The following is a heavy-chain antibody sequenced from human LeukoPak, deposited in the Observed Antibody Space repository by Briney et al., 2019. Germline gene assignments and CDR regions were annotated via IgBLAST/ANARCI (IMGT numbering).Heavy chain of an antibody. V-gene: IGHV1-69*05. CDR1: GGTFSSYA. Sequence: SVKVSCKASGGTFSSYAISWGRRAPGEGLECRGGIIPIFGTANYAQKFQGRVTITTDESTSTAYMELSSLRSEDTAVYYCARGPEPDHYYYYYMDVWGKGTTVTVSS. D-gene: IGHD1-14*01. J-gene: IGHJ6*03. CDR3: ARGPEPDHYYYYYMDV. CDR2: IIPIFGTA.